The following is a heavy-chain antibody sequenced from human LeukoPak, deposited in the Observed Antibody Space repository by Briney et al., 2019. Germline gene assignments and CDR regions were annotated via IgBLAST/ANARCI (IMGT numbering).Heavy chain of an antibody. D-gene: IGHD3-16*01. Sequence: GGSLRLSCAASGFTFSRYWMHWVRQAPGEGLVWVSRIDPDDSGSSYADSVKGRFTISRDNSKNTLYLQMNSLRAEDTAVYYCATQGGNFDYWGQGTLVTVSS. J-gene: IGHJ4*02. CDR2: IDPDDSGS. V-gene: IGHV3-74*01. CDR3: ATQGGNFDY. CDR1: GFTFSRYW.